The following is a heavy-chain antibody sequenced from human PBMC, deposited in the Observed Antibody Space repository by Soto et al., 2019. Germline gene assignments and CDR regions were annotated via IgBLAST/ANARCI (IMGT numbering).Heavy chain of an antibody. D-gene: IGHD2-15*01. J-gene: IGHJ4*02. CDR3: ARLGYCSGGSCYFDY. Sequence: PSETLSLTCTVSGGSISSSSYYWGWIRQPPGKGLEWIGSIYYSGSTYYNPSLKSRVTISVDTSKNQFSLKLSSVTAADTAVYYCARLGYCSGGSCYFDYWGQGTLVTVS. CDR2: IYYSGST. CDR1: GGSISSSSYY. V-gene: IGHV4-39*01.